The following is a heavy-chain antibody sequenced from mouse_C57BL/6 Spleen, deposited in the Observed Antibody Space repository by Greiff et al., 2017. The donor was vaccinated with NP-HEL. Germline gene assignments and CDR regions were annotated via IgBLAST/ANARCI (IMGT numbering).Heavy chain of an antibody. CDR1: GFNIKDYY. Sequence: EVQLQQSGAELVRPGASVKLSCTASGFNIKDYYMHWVKQRPEQGLEWIGRIDPEAGDTDYAPKFQGKATMTADTSSNTAYLQLSSLTSEDTAVYYCTTGGITTVVATRDYWGQGTTLTVSS. J-gene: IGHJ2*01. V-gene: IGHV14-1*01. CDR3: TTGGITTVVATRDY. D-gene: IGHD1-1*01. CDR2: IDPEAGDT.